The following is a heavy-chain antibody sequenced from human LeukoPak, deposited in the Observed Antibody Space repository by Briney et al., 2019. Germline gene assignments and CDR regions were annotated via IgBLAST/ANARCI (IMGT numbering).Heavy chain of an antibody. D-gene: IGHD3-16*02. CDR3: ARNPHMITFGGVIAPGGPYFDY. CDR1: GGSISSYY. Sequence: SETLSLTCTVSGGSISSYYWSWIRQPPGKGLEWIGYIYYSGSTNYNPSLKSRVTISVDTSKNQFSLKLSSVTAADTAVYYCARNPHMITFGGVIAPGGPYFDYWGQGTLVTVSS. V-gene: IGHV4-59*01. J-gene: IGHJ4*02. CDR2: IYYSGST.